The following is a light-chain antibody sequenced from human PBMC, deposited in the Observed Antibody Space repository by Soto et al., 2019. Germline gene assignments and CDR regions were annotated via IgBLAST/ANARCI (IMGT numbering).Light chain of an antibody. CDR3: QQYNTYR. CDR2: RAS. V-gene: IGKV1-5*03. Sequence: DIQMTQSPSTLSASVGDRVTITCRASQSIGSWLAWYQQKPWKAPKVLIYRASSLESGVPARFSGSGSGTEFALTISSLQPDDFATYYCQQYNTYRFGQGTRLEIK. CDR1: QSIGSW. J-gene: IGKJ5*01.